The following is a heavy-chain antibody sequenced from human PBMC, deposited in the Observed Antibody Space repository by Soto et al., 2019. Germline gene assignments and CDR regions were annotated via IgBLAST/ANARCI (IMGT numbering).Heavy chain of an antibody. CDR2: IYQGGRT. J-gene: IGHJ4*02. V-gene: IGHV4-30-2*01. Sequence: SETLSLTCAVSGGSISSGGPSWTWMRQPPGKGLEWIGYIYQGGRTYYNPSLKSRVTISVDRSKNQFSLKLSSVTAADTAVYYCARGLERQDFYDYWGQGTLVTVSS. D-gene: IGHD1-1*01. CDR1: GGSISSGGPS. CDR3: ARGLERQDFYDY.